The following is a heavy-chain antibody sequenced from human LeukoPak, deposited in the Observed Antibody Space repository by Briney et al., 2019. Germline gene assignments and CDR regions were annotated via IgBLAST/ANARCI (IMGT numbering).Heavy chain of an antibody. V-gene: IGHV3-23*01. CDR2: ISGSGGST. Sequence: GGSLRLSCAASGFTFSSYAMSWVRQAPGEGLEWVSAISGSGGSTYYADSVKGRFTISRDNSKNTLYLQMNSLRAEDTAVYYCAKVHDSSGYPYFDYWGQGTLVTVSS. J-gene: IGHJ4*02. D-gene: IGHD3-22*01. CDR1: GFTFSSYA. CDR3: AKVHDSSGYPYFDY.